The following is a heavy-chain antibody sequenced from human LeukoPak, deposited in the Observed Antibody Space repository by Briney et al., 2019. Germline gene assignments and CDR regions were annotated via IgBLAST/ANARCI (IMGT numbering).Heavy chain of an antibody. CDR2: ISSNGGST. D-gene: IGHD5-24*01. CDR1: GFTFSSYA. V-gene: IGHV3-64D*06. CDR3: VKDLEMATITGFDY. J-gene: IGHJ4*02. Sequence: GGSLRLSCSASGFTFSSYAMHWVRQAPGKGLEYVSAISSNGGSTYYADSVKGRFTISRDNTKNTLYLQMSSLRAEDTAVYYCVKDLEMATITGFDYWGQGTLVTVSS.